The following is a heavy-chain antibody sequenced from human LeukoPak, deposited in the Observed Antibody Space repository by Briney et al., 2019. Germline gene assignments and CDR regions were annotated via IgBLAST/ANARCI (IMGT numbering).Heavy chain of an antibody. D-gene: IGHD1-1*01. CDR2: ITSNGGST. Sequence: GGSLRLSCAASGFMFSTYAMHWVRQAPGSGLEYVSAITSNGGSTYYANSVKGRFTISRDNSKNRLYLQMGSLRAEDRAVYYCAGGGLGTRTNPYYYYYMDVWGKGTTVIVSS. J-gene: IGHJ6*03. V-gene: IGHV3-64*01. CDR1: GFMFSTYA. CDR3: AGGGLGTRTNPYYYYYMDV.